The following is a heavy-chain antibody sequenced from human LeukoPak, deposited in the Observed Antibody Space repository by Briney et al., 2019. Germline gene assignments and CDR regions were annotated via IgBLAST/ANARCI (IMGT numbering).Heavy chain of an antibody. D-gene: IGHD4-11*01. CDR3: ASDYSNYYFDY. CDR1: GGSISSSNW. J-gene: IGHJ4*02. CDR2: IYHSGST. V-gene: IGHV4-4*02. Sequence: SGTLSLTCAVSGGSISSSNWWSWVRPPPGKGLEWIGEIYHSGSTNYNPSLKSRVTISVDTSKNQFSLKLSSVTAADTAVYYCASDYSNYYFDYWGQGTLVTVSS.